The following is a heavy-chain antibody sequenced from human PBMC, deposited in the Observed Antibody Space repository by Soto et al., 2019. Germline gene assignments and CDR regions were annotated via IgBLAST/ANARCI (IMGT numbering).Heavy chain of an antibody. CDR3: ARSYVTSRPIDF. CDR2: TNPSGGST. V-gene: IGHV1-46*01. CDR1: GYSLSSYY. D-gene: IGHD3-10*02. J-gene: IGHJ4*02. Sequence: VASVKVSCKASGYSLSSYYMHWVRQAPGQGLEWMGITNPSGGSTNYAQRFQGRVTMTSDTSTSTVYMEMSSLRSEDTAMYYCARSYVTSRPIDFWGQGTLVTVSS.